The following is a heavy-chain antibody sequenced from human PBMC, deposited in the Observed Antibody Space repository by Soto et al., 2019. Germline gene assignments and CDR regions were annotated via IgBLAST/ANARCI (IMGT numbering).Heavy chain of an antibody. Sequence: SETLSLTCAVSGGSISSSNWWSWVRQPPGKGLEWIGEIYHSGSTNYNPSLKSRVTISVDKSKNQFSLNLSSVTAADTAVYYCARSYYDFWSGSDSGYFDYWGKGTLVTVSS. CDR2: IYHSGST. CDR1: GGSISSSNW. V-gene: IGHV4-4*02. D-gene: IGHD3-3*01. CDR3: ARSYYDFWSGSDSGYFDY. J-gene: IGHJ4*02.